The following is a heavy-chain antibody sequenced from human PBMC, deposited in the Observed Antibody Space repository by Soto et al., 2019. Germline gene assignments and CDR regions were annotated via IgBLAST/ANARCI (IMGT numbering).Heavy chain of an antibody. J-gene: IGHJ4*02. CDR2: IFYSGST. V-gene: IGHV4-39*01. D-gene: IGHD6-19*01. CDR1: GDSISSSNYF. Sequence: QLQLQESGPGLVKPWETLSLTCTVSGDSISSSNYFWGWIRQPPGKGLEWIGTIFYSGSTYYNPSLKCRVTISVDTSNNQFSLRLTSVTAADTALYYCARRYGWLYFDYWGQGSLVTVSS. CDR3: ARRYGWLYFDY.